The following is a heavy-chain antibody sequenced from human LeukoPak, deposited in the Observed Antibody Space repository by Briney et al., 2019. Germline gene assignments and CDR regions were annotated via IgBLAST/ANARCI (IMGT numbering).Heavy chain of an antibody. Sequence: ASVKVSRKASGYTFNSYGISWVRQAPGQGLEWMGWINPDNGNTNYAQKDQGRVTMTTDTSTSTAYMELRNLRSDDTAVYYCARDRGTFDYWGQGTLVTVSS. CDR2: INPDNGNT. D-gene: IGHD3-16*01. CDR1: GYTFNSYG. V-gene: IGHV1-18*01. J-gene: IGHJ4*02. CDR3: ARDRGTFDY.